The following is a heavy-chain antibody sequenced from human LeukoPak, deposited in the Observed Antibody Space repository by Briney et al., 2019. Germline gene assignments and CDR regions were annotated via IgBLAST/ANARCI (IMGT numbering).Heavy chain of an antibody. Sequence: GGSLRLSCAASGFTFGSFWMSWVRQAPGKGLEWVANIKQDGSENYSVDSVRGRFTISRDNAKNSLYLQMNSLRAEDTAVYYCARETYYDFWSGYPPLYMDVWGKGTTVTVSS. CDR2: IKQDGSEN. D-gene: IGHD3-3*01. J-gene: IGHJ6*03. V-gene: IGHV3-7*01. CDR1: GFTFGSFW. CDR3: ARETYYDFWSGYPPLYMDV.